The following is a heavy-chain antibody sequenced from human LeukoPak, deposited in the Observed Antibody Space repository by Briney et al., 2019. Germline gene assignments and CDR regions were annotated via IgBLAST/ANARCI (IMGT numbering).Heavy chain of an antibody. D-gene: IGHD2-15*01. CDR3: ANSWTGYYSHYYMNV. Sequence: GGSLRVFCAASGFTFSSYGMHWVRQAPGKGLEWVAFIGYNGTNKYYADSVKGRFTISRENSKNTLYMQLNSLRAEDTAVYYCANSWTGYYSHYYMNVWGKGTTVTVSS. V-gene: IGHV3-30*02. CDR1: GFTFSSYG. CDR2: IGYNGTNK. J-gene: IGHJ6*03.